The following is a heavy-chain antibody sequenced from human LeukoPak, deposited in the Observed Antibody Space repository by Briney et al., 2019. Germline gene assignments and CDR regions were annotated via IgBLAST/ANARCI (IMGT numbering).Heavy chain of an antibody. J-gene: IGHJ3*02. V-gene: IGHV3-30*02. CDR2: IRYDGSNK. CDR1: GFTFSSFG. D-gene: IGHD1-26*01. CDR3: AKIGAFRGDSGSYYEDAFDI. Sequence: GGSLRLSCVASGFTFSSFGMHWVRQAPGKGLEWVAFIRYDGSNKYYADSVKGRFTISRDNSKNTLYLQMNSLRAEDTAVYYCAKIGAFRGDSGSYYEDAFDIWGQGTMVTVSS.